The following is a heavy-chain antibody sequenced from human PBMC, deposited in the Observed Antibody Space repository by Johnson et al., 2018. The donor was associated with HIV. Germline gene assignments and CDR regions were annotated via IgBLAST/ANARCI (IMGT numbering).Heavy chain of an antibody. CDR2: LRYDGTNK. J-gene: IGHJ3*02. V-gene: IGHV3-30*02. CDR1: GLIFRTYW. CDR3: AKSRGGYSYGYDAFDI. Sequence: QVQLVESGGGLVQPGGSLRLSCGGSGLIFRTYWMSWVRQAPGKGLEWVAFLRYDGTNKNYGDSVKGRFTISRDNSKNTLFLQMNSLRTEDTALYYCAKSRGGYSYGYDAFDIWGQGTMVTVSS. D-gene: IGHD5-18*01.